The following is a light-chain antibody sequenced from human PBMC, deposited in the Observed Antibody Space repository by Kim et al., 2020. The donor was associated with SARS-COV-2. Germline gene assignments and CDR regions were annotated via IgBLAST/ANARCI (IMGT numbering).Light chain of an antibody. CDR3: GSYNRSSGVA. V-gene: IGLV2-14*01. CDR1: RCNIGTNPY. Sequence: GQSITISCTGLRCNIGTNPYVSCQQQPPATPPQLILYAVSEPPSGVSYRFACTKSGTTSSLTSAGHQAEDEGYYYCGSYNRSSGVAFGGGTQVTVL. J-gene: IGLJ3*02. CDR2: AVS.